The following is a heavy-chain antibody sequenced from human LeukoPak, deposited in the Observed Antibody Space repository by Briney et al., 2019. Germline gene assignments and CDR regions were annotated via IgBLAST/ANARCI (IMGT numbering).Heavy chain of an antibody. J-gene: IGHJ6*03. CDR1: GYTFTSYD. CDR3: ARVVYYSSSWHYYYYYMDV. D-gene: IGHD6-13*01. Sequence: GASVKVSCKASGYTFTSYDINWVRQATGQGLEWMGWMNPNSGNTGYAQKFQGRVTITRNTSISTAYMELSSLRSEDTAVYYCARVVYYSSSWHYYYYYMDVWGKGTTVTVSS. V-gene: IGHV1-8*03. CDR2: MNPNSGNT.